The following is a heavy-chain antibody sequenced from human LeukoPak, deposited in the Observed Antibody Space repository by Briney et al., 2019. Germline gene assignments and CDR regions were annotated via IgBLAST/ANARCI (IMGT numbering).Heavy chain of an antibody. D-gene: IGHD3-22*01. CDR3: ARGFGVVITTVPLDY. CDR1: GFTFSSYG. Sequence: GVSLRLSCAASGFTFSSYGMHWVRQAPGKGLEWVAVIWYDGSNKYYADSVKGRFTISRDNSKNTLYLQMNSLRAEDTAVYYCARGFGVVITTVPLDYWGQGTLVTVSS. CDR2: IWYDGSNK. J-gene: IGHJ4*02. V-gene: IGHV3-33*01.